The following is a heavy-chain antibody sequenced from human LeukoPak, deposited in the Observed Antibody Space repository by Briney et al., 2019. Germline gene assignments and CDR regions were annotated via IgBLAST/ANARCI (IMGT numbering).Heavy chain of an antibody. Sequence: GGSLRLSCAASEFSVGSNYMTWVRQAPGKGLEWVSLIYSGGSTYYADSVKGRFTISRDNSKNTLYLQMNSLRAEDTAVYYCARDAGGSYLDYWGQGTLVTVSS. D-gene: IGHD3-16*02. CDR1: EFSVGSNY. V-gene: IGHV3-66*01. CDR3: ARDAGGSYLDY. J-gene: IGHJ4*02. CDR2: IYSGGST.